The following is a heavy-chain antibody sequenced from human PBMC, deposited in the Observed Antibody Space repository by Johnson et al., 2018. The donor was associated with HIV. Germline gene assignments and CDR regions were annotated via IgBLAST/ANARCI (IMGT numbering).Heavy chain of an antibody. V-gene: IGHV3-53*01. D-gene: IGHD6-19*01. J-gene: IGHJ3*02. CDR2: IYSGDST. CDR1: GFTVSSNY. CDR3: ARERGAVAQGAFDI. Sequence: VQLVESGGGLIQPGGSLRLSCAASGFTVSSNYMSWVRQAPGKGLEWVSVIYSGDSTYYADSVKGRFTISRDNSKNTLYLQMNSLRAEDTAVYYCARERGAVAQGAFDIWGQGTMVTVSS.